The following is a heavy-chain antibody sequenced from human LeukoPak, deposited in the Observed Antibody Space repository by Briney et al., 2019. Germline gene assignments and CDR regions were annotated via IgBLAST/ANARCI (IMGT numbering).Heavy chain of an antibody. CDR2: IYYSGGT. J-gene: IGHJ3*02. CDR1: GGSISTYF. V-gene: IGHV4-59*01. D-gene: IGHD6-19*01. CDR3: ARDAAVAAFNAFDI. Sequence: SETLSLTCTVSGGSISTYFWSWIRQPPGKGLEWIGYIYYSGGTNYNPSLKSRVTISVDTSKNQFSLKLSSVTAADTAVYYCARDAAVAAFNAFDIWGQGTMVTVSS.